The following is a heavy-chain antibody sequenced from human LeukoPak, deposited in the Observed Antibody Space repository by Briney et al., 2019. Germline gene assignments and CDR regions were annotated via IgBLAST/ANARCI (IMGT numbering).Heavy chain of an antibody. CDR3: AKDLGYCSSTSCFDY. V-gene: IGHV3-30*02. Sequence: GGSLRLSCAASGFTFSSYGMHWVRQAPGKGLEWVAFIRYDGSNKYYADSVKGRFTISRDNSKNTLYLQVNSLRAEDTAVYYCAKDLGYCSSTSCFDYWGQGTLVTVSS. CDR1: GFTFSSYG. D-gene: IGHD2-2*01. CDR2: IRYDGSNK. J-gene: IGHJ4*02.